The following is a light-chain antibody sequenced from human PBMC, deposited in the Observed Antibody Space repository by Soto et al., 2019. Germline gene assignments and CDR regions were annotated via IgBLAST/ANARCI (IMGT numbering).Light chain of an antibody. Sequence: EIVLTQSPGTLSLSPGERATLSCRASQSVSSSELAWYQQKPDQAPRLLVYSASSRATGNPDRFSCSGSGTDFTLTISRLEPEDFAVYYCQHYGSSSPLPFGGGTKVEIK. CDR3: QHYGSSSPLP. J-gene: IGKJ4*01. V-gene: IGKV3-20*01. CDR2: SAS. CDR1: QSVSSSE.